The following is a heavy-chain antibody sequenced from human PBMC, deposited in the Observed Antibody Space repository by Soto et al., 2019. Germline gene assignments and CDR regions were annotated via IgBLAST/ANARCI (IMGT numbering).Heavy chain of an antibody. D-gene: IGHD6-13*01. Sequence: SETLSLTCAVSGASVRSTYWWGWVRQPPGKGPEWIGEINHRGSANYNPSLKSRVTMSLDISKSQFSLRLTSVTAADTAVYFCARYNAASGTYYFDYWGRGALVT. V-gene: IGHV4-4*02. CDR2: INHRGSA. CDR1: GASVRSTYW. J-gene: IGHJ4*02. CDR3: ARYNAASGTYYFDY.